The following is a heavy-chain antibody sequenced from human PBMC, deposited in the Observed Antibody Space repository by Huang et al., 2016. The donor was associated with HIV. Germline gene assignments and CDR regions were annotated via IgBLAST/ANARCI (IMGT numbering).Heavy chain of an antibody. Sequence: QVQLQQWGAGLLRPSETLSLTCAVYGGSFSGYYGTWIRQPPGKGLEWIGEINHSESTNYNPALKGRVTISVVTSRNQFSLTLTSVTAADTAVYYCARGQGGYYYYYMDVWGKGTTVTVSS. CDR1: GGSFSGYY. J-gene: IGHJ6*03. V-gene: IGHV4-34*01. CDR3: ARGQGGYYYYYMDV. CDR2: INHSEST.